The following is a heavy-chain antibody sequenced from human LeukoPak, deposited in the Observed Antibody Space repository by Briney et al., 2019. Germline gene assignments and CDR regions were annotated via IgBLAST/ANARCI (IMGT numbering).Heavy chain of an antibody. J-gene: IGHJ3*02. D-gene: IGHD3-22*01. Sequence: GGSLRFSCAASGFTFSSYWMDWVRHVPGKGLVWVSGINSDGRMTRYAESVKGRFTISRDNAKNTLYLQMSSLRAEDTAVYYCARVGSTDSPHAFDIWGQGTTVTVSS. CDR1: GFTFSSYW. CDR3: ARVGSTDSPHAFDI. CDR2: INSDGRMT. V-gene: IGHV3-74*01.